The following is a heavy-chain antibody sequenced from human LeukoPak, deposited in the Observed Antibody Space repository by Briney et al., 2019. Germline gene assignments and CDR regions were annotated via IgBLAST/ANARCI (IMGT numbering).Heavy chain of an antibody. V-gene: IGHV1-2*02. CDR3: ARDAAGIYRPRGYYMDV. Sequence: ASVKVSCKTSGYTFSDYYINWVRQAPGQGLEWMGWINPNSGGTNSAQKFQGRVTMTRDTSISTAYMELGRLRSDDTAVYYCARDAAGIYRPRGYYMDVWGKGTTVTISS. D-gene: IGHD3-10*01. J-gene: IGHJ6*03. CDR2: INPNSGGT. CDR1: GYTFSDYY.